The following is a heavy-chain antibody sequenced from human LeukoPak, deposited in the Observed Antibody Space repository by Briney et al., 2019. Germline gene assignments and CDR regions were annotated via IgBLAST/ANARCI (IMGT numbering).Heavy chain of an antibody. Sequence: GGSLRLSCEASGFPFGNYWMMWVRQAPGKGPEWVATIKQDGSETYYVDSVKGRFSITRDNTKKSLYLQMNSLSTEDTAVYYCVRYEMDVWGQGTTVTVSS. J-gene: IGHJ6*02. D-gene: IGHD3-3*01. CDR3: VRYEMDV. CDR1: GFPFGNYW. CDR2: IKQDGSET. V-gene: IGHV3-7*01.